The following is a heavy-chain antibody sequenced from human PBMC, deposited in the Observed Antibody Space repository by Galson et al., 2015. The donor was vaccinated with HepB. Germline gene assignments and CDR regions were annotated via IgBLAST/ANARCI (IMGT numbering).Heavy chain of an antibody. CDR2: ISYDDTNK. Sequence: SLRLSCAASRFTFSSYTIHWVRQAPGKGLEWVAIISYDDTNKYYADSVKGRFTISRDTSKNTMYLQMNSLRAEDTAVYYCARGNNDHRKNAYDIWGQGTMVTVSS. D-gene: IGHD1/OR15-1a*01. CDR3: ARGNNDHRKNAYDI. V-gene: IGHV3-30-3*01. J-gene: IGHJ3*02. CDR1: RFTFSSYT.